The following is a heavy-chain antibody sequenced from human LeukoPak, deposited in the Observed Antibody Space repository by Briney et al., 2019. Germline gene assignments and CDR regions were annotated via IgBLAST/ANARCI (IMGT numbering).Heavy chain of an antibody. CDR1: GGTFSSYA. CDR3: ARTLGYCSSTSCGGGMDV. D-gene: IGHD2-2*01. V-gene: IGHV1-69*13. J-gene: IGHJ6*02. Sequence: SVKVSCKASGGTFSSYAISWVRQAPGQGLEWMGGIIPIFGTANYAQKFQGRVTITADESTSTAYMELSSPRSEDTAVYYCARTLGYCSSTSCGGGMDVWGQGTTVTVSS. CDR2: IIPIFGTA.